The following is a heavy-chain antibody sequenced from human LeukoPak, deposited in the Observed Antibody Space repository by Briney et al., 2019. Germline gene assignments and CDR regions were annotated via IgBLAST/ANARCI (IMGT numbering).Heavy chain of an antibody. CDR1: GFTVSSNY. Sequence: GGSLRLSCAASGFTVSSNYMSWVRQAPGKGLEWVSVIYSGGSTYYADSVKGRFTISRDSSKNTLYLQMNSLRAEDTAVYYCAGARIAIHVDYWGQGTLVTVSS. CDR2: IYSGGST. J-gene: IGHJ4*02. D-gene: IGHD2-21*01. CDR3: AGARIAIHVDY. V-gene: IGHV3-53*01.